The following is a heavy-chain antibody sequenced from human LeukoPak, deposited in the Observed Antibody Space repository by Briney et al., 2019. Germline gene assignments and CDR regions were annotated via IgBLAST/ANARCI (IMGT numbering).Heavy chain of an antibody. J-gene: IGHJ1*01. CDR3: AIVGDIDYGDIFQH. D-gene: IGHD4-17*01. CDR2: IKQDGSEK. V-gene: IGHV3-7*01. Sequence: GGSLRLSCEASGFTFSSYRMSRVRQAPGKGLEWVANIKQDGSEKYYVDSVKGRFTISRDNAKKSLYLQMNRLRAEDTAVYYCAIVGDIDYGDIFQHWGQGTLVTVSS. CDR1: GFTFSSYR.